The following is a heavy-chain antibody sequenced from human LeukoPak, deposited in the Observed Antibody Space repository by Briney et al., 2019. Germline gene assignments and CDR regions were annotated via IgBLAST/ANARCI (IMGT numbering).Heavy chain of an antibody. Sequence: ASVKVSCKVSGYTLTELSMHWVRQAPGKGLEWMGGFDPEDGETIYAQKFQGRVAMTEDTSTDTAYMELSSLRSEDTAVYYCATAGDYYDSPLDYWGQGTLVTVSS. V-gene: IGHV1-24*01. J-gene: IGHJ4*02. D-gene: IGHD3-22*01. CDR3: ATAGDYYDSPLDY. CDR1: GYTLTELS. CDR2: FDPEDGET.